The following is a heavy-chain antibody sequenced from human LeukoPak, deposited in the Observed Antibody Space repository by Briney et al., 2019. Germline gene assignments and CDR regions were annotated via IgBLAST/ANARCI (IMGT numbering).Heavy chain of an antibody. D-gene: IGHD1-1*01. CDR1: GFTFHSYT. CDR2: ITSESHYI. Sequence: GGSLRLSCAASGFTFHSYTMNWLRQAPGKGLEWVASITSESHYIYYRDSVKGRFTISRDNAKNSLFLQMNSLRVEDTGIFYCARGPYLRYDDFWGQGTLVSVSS. J-gene: IGHJ4*02. CDR3: ARGPYLRYDDF. V-gene: IGHV3-21*01.